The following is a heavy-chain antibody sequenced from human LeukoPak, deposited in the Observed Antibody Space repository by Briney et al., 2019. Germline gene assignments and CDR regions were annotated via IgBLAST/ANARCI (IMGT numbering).Heavy chain of an antibody. Sequence: QAGGSLRLSCAASGFTFSSYSMNWVRQAPGKGLEWVSYISSSSSTIYYADSVKGRFTISRDNAKNSLYLQMNSLRAEDTAVYYCARHAIRLLWFGGSMDVWGKGTTVTISS. CDR3: ARHAIRLLWFGGSMDV. J-gene: IGHJ6*03. D-gene: IGHD3-10*01. V-gene: IGHV3-48*01. CDR2: ISSSSSTI. CDR1: GFTFSSYS.